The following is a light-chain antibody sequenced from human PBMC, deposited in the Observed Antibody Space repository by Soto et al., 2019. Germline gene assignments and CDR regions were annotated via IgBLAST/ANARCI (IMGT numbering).Light chain of an antibody. CDR3: QQCNSYPYT. V-gene: IGKV1-5*01. Sequence: DIPMTQSPSTLSASVGDRVTITCRASQSVSTWLAWYQQKPGKAPNLLIYDASSLESGVPSRFSGSGSGTELTLTISSLQPDDFATYYCQQCNSYPYTFGQGTKLEIK. CDR1: QSVSTW. J-gene: IGKJ2*01. CDR2: DAS.